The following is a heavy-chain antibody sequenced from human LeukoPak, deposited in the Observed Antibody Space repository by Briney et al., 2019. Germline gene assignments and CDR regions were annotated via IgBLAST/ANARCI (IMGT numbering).Heavy chain of an antibody. CDR2: INHSGST. CDR3: ARLIAAPPPDP. Sequence: SETPSLTCAVYGGSFSGYYWSWIRQPPGKGLEWIGEINHSGSTNYSPSLKSRVTISVDTSKNQFSLKLSSVTAADTAVYYCARLIAAPPPDPWGQGTLVTVSS. J-gene: IGHJ5*02. CDR1: GGSFSGYY. V-gene: IGHV4-34*01. D-gene: IGHD6-6*01.